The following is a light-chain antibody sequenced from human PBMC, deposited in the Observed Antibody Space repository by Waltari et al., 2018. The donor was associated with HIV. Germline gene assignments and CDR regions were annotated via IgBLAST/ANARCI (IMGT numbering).Light chain of an antibody. CDR2: SNN. CDR3: STWDGGLRGVV. Sequence: QSVLTQPPSASGAPGQRVTISCSGNSSNIGRNTVTWYQQLPETAPKLLIYSNNQRPSGVPDRVSGSKSGTAASLAISGRQSGDEADYYCSTWDGGLRGVVVGGGTKLTVL. J-gene: IGLJ2*01. V-gene: IGLV1-44*01. CDR1: SSNIGRNT.